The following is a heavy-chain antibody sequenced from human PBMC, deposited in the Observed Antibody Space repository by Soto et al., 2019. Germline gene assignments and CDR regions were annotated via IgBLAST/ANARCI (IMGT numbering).Heavy chain of an antibody. V-gene: IGHV4-30-4*01. D-gene: IGHD6-6*01. CDR1: GGSISSGDYY. J-gene: IGHJ5*02. Sequence: QVQLQESGPGLVKPSQTLSLTCTVSGGSISSGDYYWSWIRQPPGKDLEWIGYIYYSGSTYYNPPLKSRVTISVDTSKTQFSLKLSSVTAADTAVYYCARERPDGARLDPWGQGTLVTASS. CDR3: ARERPDGARLDP. CDR2: IYYSGST.